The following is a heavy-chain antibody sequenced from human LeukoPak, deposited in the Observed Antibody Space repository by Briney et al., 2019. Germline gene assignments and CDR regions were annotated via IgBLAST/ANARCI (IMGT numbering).Heavy chain of an antibody. CDR3: ARELRDMVDP. CDR1: GGSISDNY. J-gene: IGHJ5*02. V-gene: IGHV4-59*01. Sequence: SETLSLTCTVSGGSISDNYWSWIRQPPGKGLEWVGYAYYSGHTNYNPSLKSRVTISVDTSKNQFSLKLSSVTAADTAVYYCARELRDMVDPWGQGTLVTVSS. CDR2: AYYSGHT. D-gene: IGHD3-9*01.